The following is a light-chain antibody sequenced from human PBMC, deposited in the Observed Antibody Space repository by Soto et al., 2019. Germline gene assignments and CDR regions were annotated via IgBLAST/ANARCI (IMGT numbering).Light chain of an antibody. CDR1: QSVGSTY. Sequence: ELVLTQSPDTLSLSPGEIATLSCRASQSVGSTYLAWYQQKPGQAPRLLIYDASNRATGIPARFSGSGSGTDFTLTISSLEPEDFAVYYCQQRSNWPITFGQGTRLEI. CDR3: QQRSNWPIT. J-gene: IGKJ5*01. V-gene: IGKV3D-20*02. CDR2: DAS.